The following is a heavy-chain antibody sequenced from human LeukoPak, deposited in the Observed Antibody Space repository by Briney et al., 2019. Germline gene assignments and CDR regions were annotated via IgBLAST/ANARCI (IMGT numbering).Heavy chain of an antibody. Sequence: TGGSLRLSCAASGFTFSSYWMSWLRQAPGKGLEWVANINQDGSEKHYVDSVKGRFTFSRDNAKNSLYLQMNSLRAEDTAVYYCARAPRGSIAALDYWGQGTLVTVSS. D-gene: IGHD6-6*01. J-gene: IGHJ4*02. V-gene: IGHV3-7*01. CDR1: GFTFSSYW. CDR3: ARAPRGSIAALDY. CDR2: INQDGSEK.